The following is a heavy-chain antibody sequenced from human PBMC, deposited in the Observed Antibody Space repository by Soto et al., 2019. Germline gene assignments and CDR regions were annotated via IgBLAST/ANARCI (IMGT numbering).Heavy chain of an antibody. J-gene: IGHJ6*02. CDR2: ISSSSSYI. CDR1: GFAFSSYS. D-gene: IGHD1-26*01. CDR3: ARDTEGATAYYYYYYGMDV. Sequence: EVQLVESGGGLVKPGGSLRLSCAASGFAFSSYSMNWLRQAPGKGLEWVSSISSSSSYIYYADSVKGRFTISRDNAKNSLYLQMNSLRAEDTAVYYCARDTEGATAYYYYYYGMDVWGQGTTVTVSS. V-gene: IGHV3-21*01.